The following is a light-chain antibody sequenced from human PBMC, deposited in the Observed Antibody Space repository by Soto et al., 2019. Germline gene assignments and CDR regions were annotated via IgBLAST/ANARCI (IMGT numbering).Light chain of an antibody. Sequence: QSVLTQPPSASGSPGQSVTISCTGTSGDIGTYNYVSWFQQHSGNAPKLIIYEVDKRPSGVPNRFSGSKSGNTASLTISGLQAEDEADYYCCSYAGSYPYVFGTGTKVTVL. CDR2: EVD. J-gene: IGLJ1*01. CDR3: CSYAGSYPYV. V-gene: IGLV2-8*01. CDR1: SGDIGTYNY.